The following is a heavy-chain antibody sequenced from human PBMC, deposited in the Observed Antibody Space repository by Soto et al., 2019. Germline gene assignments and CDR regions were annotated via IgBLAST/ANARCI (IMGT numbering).Heavy chain of an antibody. CDR2: ISGSGGST. D-gene: IGHD3-9*01. J-gene: IGHJ4*02. CDR1: GFTFSSYA. CDR3: AKVEDDILTGYPIGPFDY. V-gene: IGHV3-23*01. Sequence: GGSLRLSCAASGFTFSSYAMSWIRQAPGKWLEWVSAISGSGGSTYYADSVKGRFTISRDNSKNTLYLQMNSLRAEDTAVYYCAKVEDDILTGYPIGPFDYWGQGXLVTVS.